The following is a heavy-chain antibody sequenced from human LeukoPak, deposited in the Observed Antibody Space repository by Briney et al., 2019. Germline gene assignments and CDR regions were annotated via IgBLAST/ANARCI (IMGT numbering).Heavy chain of an antibody. V-gene: IGHV1-8*01. Sequence: GASVKVSCKASGYTFTSYDINWVRQATGQGPEWMGWMNPNSGNTGYAQKFQGRVTMTRNTAINTAYMELSGLRSDDTAVYYCARGRWTGYCSITNCYSGLDPWGQGTLVTVSS. D-gene: IGHD2-2*02. CDR2: MNPNSGNT. CDR1: GYTFTSYD. CDR3: ARGRWTGYCSITNCYSGLDP. J-gene: IGHJ5*02.